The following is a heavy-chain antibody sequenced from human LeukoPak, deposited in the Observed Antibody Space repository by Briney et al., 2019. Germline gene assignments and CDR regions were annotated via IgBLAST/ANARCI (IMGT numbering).Heavy chain of an antibody. Sequence: GGSLRLSCAASGFTFSSYGMHWVRQAPGKGLEWVAVISYDGSNKYYADSVKGRFTISRDNSKNTLYLQMNSLRAEDTAVYHCAKQDIVVVDQWYYFDYWGQGTLVTVSS. CDR3: AKQDIVVVDQWYYFDY. J-gene: IGHJ4*02. D-gene: IGHD2-15*01. V-gene: IGHV3-30*18. CDR2: ISYDGSNK. CDR1: GFTFSSYG.